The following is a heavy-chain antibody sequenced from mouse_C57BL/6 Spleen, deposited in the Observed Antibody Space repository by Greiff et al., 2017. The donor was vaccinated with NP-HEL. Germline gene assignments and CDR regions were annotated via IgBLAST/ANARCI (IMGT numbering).Heavy chain of an antibody. D-gene: IGHD2-4*01. J-gene: IGHJ3*01. Sequence: EVQLQQSGAELVKPGASVKLSCTASGFNIKDYYMHWVKQRTEQGLEWIGRIDPEDGDTKYAPKFQGKATITADTSSNTAYLQLSSLTSEDTAVYYCAIIYYDYDGIAYWGQGTLVTVSA. CDR3: AIIYYDYDGIAY. CDR2: IDPEDGDT. V-gene: IGHV14-2*01. CDR1: GFNIKDYY.